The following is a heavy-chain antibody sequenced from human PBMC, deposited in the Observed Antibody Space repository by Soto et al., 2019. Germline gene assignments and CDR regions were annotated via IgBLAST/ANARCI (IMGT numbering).Heavy chain of an antibody. CDR3: AIYHLELFRFDY. V-gene: IGHV1-18*04. CDR2: ISLYNGNT. J-gene: IGHJ4*02. D-gene: IGHD2-2*01. Sequence: ASVKVSCKAYDFSFTRHGISCVLQAPGQGLEWMGWISLYNGNTNYAQQFQGRVTMTTDTSTSTAYMELRSLRSDDTAMYFCAIYHLELFRFDYWGQGTLVTVSS. CDR1: DFSFTRHG.